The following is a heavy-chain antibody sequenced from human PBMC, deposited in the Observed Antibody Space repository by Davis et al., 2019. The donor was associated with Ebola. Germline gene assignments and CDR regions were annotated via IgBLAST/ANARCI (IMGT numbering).Heavy chain of an antibody. V-gene: IGHV1-58*02. Sequence: AASVKVSCKASGFTFTSSAMQWVRQARGQRLEWIGWIVVGSGKTNYAQKFQERVTITRDMSTSTAYMELSSLRSEDTAVYYCAAETMRLAYYSMDVWGQGTTVTVSS. CDR1: GFTFTSSA. J-gene: IGHJ6*02. CDR2: IVVGSGKT. D-gene: IGHD1-1*01. CDR3: AAETMRLAYYSMDV.